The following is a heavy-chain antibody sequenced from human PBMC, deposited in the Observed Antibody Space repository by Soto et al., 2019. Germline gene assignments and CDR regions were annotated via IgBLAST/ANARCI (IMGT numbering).Heavy chain of an antibody. CDR2: IIPGFGIV. CDR1: GGTFSTYA. V-gene: IGHV1-69*12. CDR3: ARGGGNLLPHWFDS. Sequence: QVQLVQSGPEVRKPGSSVKVSCKASGGTFSTYAINWMRQAPGQRLERMGGIIPGFGIVDYAQNLQGRVTITADESTSTVYMELSSLRSEDTAVYYCARGGGNLLPHWFDSWGQGTLVTVSS. D-gene: IGHD3-22*01. J-gene: IGHJ5*01.